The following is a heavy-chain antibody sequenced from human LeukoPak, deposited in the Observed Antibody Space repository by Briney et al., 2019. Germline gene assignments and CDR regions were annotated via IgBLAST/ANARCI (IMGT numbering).Heavy chain of an antibody. CDR2: IYKNGNT. CDR3: ARDLPSYGSPRTYWYFDV. J-gene: IGHJ2*01. CDR1: GGSFSSSY. V-gene: IGHV4-4*07. D-gene: IGHD3-16*01. Sequence: PSETLSLTCTVSGGSFSSSYWSWIRQPAGKGLEWIGRIYKNGNTNYNPSLESRVTMSVDTSKNQFSLRLNSMTAADAAVYYCARDLPSYGSPRTYWYFDVWGRGTLVTVSS.